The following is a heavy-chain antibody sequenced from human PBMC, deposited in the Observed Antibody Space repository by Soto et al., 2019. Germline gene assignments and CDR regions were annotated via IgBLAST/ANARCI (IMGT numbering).Heavy chain of an antibody. CDR3: ARVLYYGSGSYSPYGMDV. CDR2: VSPPFRTS. CDR1: GVSFNNNG. J-gene: IGHJ6*02. V-gene: IGHV1-69*01. D-gene: IGHD3-10*01. Sequence: QVQLVQSGAEVKKPGSSVKVSCKTSGVSFNNNGIGWVRQAPGHGLEWMGGVSPPFRTSNYARKFQGRISITADASTGTVNRELISLTSEDTAQYYCARVLYYGSGSYSPYGMDVWGQGTTVTVSS.